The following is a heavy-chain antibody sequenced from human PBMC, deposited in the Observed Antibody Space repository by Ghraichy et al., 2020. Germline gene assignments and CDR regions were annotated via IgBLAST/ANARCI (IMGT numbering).Heavy chain of an antibody. D-gene: IGHD3-10*01. J-gene: IGHJ5*02. CDR3: AKDSGGGYNWFDP. CDR2: VYYSGTT. Sequence: SETLSLTCTVSGDSITTSYWHWIRQVPGKELEWIGWVYYSGTTSSNPSLKSRVTISVDMSKNQFSLRLTSVTTADTAIYYCAKDSGGGYNWFDPWGQGRLVTVSS. CDR1: GDSITTSY. V-gene: IGHV4-59*01.